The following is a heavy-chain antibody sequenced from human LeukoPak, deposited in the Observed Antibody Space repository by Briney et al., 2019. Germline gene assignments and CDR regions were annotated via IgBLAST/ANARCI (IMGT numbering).Heavy chain of an antibody. Sequence: PSETLSLTCTVSGGSISSYYWSWIRQPPGKGLEWIGYIYYSGSTNYNPSLKGRVTISVDTSKNQFSLKLSSVTAADTAVYYCARDCTNGVCDYYGMDVWGQGTTVTVSS. CDR1: GGSISSYY. J-gene: IGHJ6*02. D-gene: IGHD2-8*01. CDR3: ARDCTNGVCDYYGMDV. V-gene: IGHV4-59*01. CDR2: IYYSGST.